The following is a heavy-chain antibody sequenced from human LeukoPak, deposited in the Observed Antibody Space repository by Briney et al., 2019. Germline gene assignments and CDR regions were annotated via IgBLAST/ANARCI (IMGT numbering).Heavy chain of an antibody. V-gene: IGHV1-46*01. Sequence: ASVKVSCKASGYTFTNYFMHWVRQAPGQGRVWMGIINPSGGSTSYAQKFQGRVTMTRDTSTSTVYMELSSLRSEDTAVYYCARGGSSSSPFFDHWGQGTLVTVSS. D-gene: IGHD6-13*01. CDR3: ARGGSSSSPFFDH. CDR2: INPSGGST. CDR1: GYTFTNYF. J-gene: IGHJ4*02.